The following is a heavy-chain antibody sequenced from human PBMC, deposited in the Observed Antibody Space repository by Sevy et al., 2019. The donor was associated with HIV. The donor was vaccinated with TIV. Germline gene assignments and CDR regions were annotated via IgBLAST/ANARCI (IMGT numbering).Heavy chain of an antibody. V-gene: IGHV3-9*01. J-gene: IGHJ6*02. Sequence: GGSLRLSCAASGFTFDDYAMHWVRQAPGKGLEWVSGISWNSGSIGYADSVKGRFTISRDNAKNSLYLQMNSLRAEDTALYYCAKEGYCSSTSCWALNYYYYGMDVWGQGTTVTVSS. CDR3: AKEGYCSSTSCWALNYYYYGMDV. CDR2: ISWNSGSI. CDR1: GFTFDDYA. D-gene: IGHD2-2*01.